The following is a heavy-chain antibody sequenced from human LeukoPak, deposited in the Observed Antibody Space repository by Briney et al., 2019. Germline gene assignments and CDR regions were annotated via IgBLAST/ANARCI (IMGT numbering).Heavy chain of an antibody. CDR3: ARTYSGYDEIDY. J-gene: IGHJ4*02. CDR2: IIPIFGTA. D-gene: IGHD5-12*01. Sequence: WASVKVSCKASGGTFSSYAISWVRQAPGQGLEWMGGIIPIFGTANYAQKFQGRVTITADKSTSTAYMELSSLRSEDTAVYYCARTYSGYDEIDYWGQGTLVTVSS. CDR1: GGTFSSYA. V-gene: IGHV1-69*06.